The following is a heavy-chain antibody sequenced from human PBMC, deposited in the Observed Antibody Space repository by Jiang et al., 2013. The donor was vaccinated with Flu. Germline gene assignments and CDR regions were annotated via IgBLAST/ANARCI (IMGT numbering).Heavy chain of an antibody. J-gene: IGHJ6*02. D-gene: IGHD6-13*01. CDR2: TYYRSKWYN. Sequence: SSNSAAWNWIRQSPSRGLEWLGRTYYRSKWYNDYAVSVKSRITINPDTSKNQFSLQLNSVTPEDTAVYYCARDRVFWLASAAGTTFGYYYYGMDVWGQGTTVTVSS. CDR1: SSNSAA. V-gene: IGHV6-1*01. CDR3: ARDRVFWLASAAGTTFGYYYYGMDV.